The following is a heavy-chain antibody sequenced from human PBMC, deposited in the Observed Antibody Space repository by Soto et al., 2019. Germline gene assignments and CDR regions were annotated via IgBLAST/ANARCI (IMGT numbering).Heavy chain of an antibody. V-gene: IGHV4-30-4*01. CDR1: GGPIKSGDYN. J-gene: IGHJ4*02. D-gene: IGHD3-10*01. CDR2: IFYSGTT. CDR3: ARAGFSYGHLLF. Sequence: QVQLKESGPGLVKPSETLSLTCNVSGGPIKSGDYNWNWLRQPPGKALEWIGYIFYSGTTNYSPSLKSRVAISIDTSKNQFSLSLTSVTAADTAVYYCARAGFSYGHLLFWGQGIRVTVST.